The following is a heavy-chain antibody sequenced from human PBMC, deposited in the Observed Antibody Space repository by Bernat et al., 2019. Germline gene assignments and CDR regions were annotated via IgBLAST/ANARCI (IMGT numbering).Heavy chain of an antibody. Sequence: QVQLQQSGPGLVKPSQTLSLTCAISGDSVSSNSAAWNWIRQSPSRGLEWLGRTYYRSKWSDNYAVSVKSRITINRDTSKNQFSLPLNSVTPEDTAVYYCARGALFRDYFMDVWGKGTTVTVSS. CDR3: ARGALFRDYFMDV. D-gene: IGHD5-24*01. V-gene: IGHV6-1*01. CDR2: TYYRSKWSD. CDR1: GDSVSSNSAA. J-gene: IGHJ6*03.